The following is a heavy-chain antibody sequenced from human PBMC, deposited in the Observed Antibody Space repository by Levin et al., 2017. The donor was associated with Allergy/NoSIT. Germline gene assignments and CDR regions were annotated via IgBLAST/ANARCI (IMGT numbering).Heavy chain of an antibody. J-gene: IGHJ4*02. Sequence: KQSGPTLVKPTETLTLTCTVSGFSLSNARMGVSWIRQPPGKALEWLAHIFSNDEKSYSTSLKSRLTISKDTSKSQVVLTMTNMDPVDTATYYCARRTYCSGGSCYYFDYWGQGTLVTVSS. CDR1: GFSLSNARMG. V-gene: IGHV2-26*01. CDR3: ARRTYCSGGSCYYFDY. D-gene: IGHD2-15*01. CDR2: IFSNDEK.